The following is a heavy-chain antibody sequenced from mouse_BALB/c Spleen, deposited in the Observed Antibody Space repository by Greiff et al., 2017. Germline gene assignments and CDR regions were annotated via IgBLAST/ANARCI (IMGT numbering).Heavy chain of an antibody. CDR1: GFTFSNYW. D-gene: IGHD2-1*01. J-gene: IGHJ3*01. Sequence: DVKLQESGGGLVQPGGSMKLSCVASGFTFSNYWMNWVRQSPEKGLEWVAEIRLKSNNYATHYAESVKGRFTISRDDSKSSVYLQMNNLRAEDTGIYYCTRNYYGPSWFAYWGQGTLVTVSA. V-gene: IGHV6-6*02. CDR2: IRLKSNNYAT. CDR3: TRNYYGPSWFAY.